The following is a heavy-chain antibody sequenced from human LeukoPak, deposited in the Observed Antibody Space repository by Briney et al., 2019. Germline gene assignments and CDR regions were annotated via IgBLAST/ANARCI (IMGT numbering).Heavy chain of an antibody. J-gene: IGHJ4*02. CDR2: IYYSGSI. V-gene: IGHV4-59*01. D-gene: IGHD3-22*01. CDR1: GGSISSYY. Sequence: PSETLSLTCTVSGGSISSYYWSWIRQPPGKGLEWIGYIYYSGSINYNPSLKSRVTISVDTSKNQFSLKLSSVTAADTAVYYCARGGDSSGYYYPVFDYWGQGTLVTVSS. CDR3: ARGGDSSGYYYPVFDY.